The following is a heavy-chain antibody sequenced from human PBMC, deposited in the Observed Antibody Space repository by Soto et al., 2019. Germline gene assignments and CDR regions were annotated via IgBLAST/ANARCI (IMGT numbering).Heavy chain of an antibody. CDR2: IYPGDSDT. Sequence: GESLKISCKGSGYSFTSYWIGWVRQMPGKGLEWMGIIYPGDSDTRYSPSFQGQVTISADKSISTAYLQWSSLKASDTAMYYCARQPEAYSSDHYYYYMDVWGKGTTVTVSS. CDR1: GYSFTSYW. V-gene: IGHV5-51*01. J-gene: IGHJ6*03. D-gene: IGHD6-19*01. CDR3: ARQPEAYSSDHYYYYMDV.